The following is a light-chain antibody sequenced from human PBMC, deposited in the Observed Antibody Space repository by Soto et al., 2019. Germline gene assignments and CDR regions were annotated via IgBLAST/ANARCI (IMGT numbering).Light chain of an antibody. J-gene: IGLJ3*02. CDR3: QTHDSSLGVWV. Sequence: QPVLTQPPSVSGAPGQRVTISCTGSSSNLGAGYDVHWYQQFPGAAPKLLLYANNNRPSGVPDRFSGSKSGTSASLAITGLQAEDEADYYCQTHDSSLGVWVFGGGTKVTVL. CDR1: SSNLGAGYD. V-gene: IGLV1-40*01. CDR2: ANN.